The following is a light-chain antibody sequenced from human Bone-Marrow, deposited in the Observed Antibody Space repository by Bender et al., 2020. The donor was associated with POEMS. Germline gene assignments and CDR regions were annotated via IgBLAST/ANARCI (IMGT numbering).Light chain of an antibody. CDR3: ASYSISGTLWV. CDR1: MSNIGANH. J-gene: IGLJ3*02. V-gene: IGLV1-44*01. CDR2: NSN. Sequence: QSVLTQPPSASGTPGRGVTISCSGSMSNIGANHVYWYQQLPGTAPKLLIYNSNQRPSGVPDRFSGSKSGNAASLTISGLQADDEADYYCASYSISGTLWVFGGGTKLTVL.